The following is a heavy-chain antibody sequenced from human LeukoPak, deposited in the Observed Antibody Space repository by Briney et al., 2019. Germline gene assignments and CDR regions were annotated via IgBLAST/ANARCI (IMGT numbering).Heavy chain of an antibody. V-gene: IGHV1-3*01. J-gene: IGHJ4*02. CDR1: GYNFASYT. CDR3: ARSSSGTYHY. CDR2: INGDNGNT. D-gene: IGHD3-10*01. Sequence: ASVKVSCKTSGYNFASYTMHWLRQPPGQSPEWMGSINGDNGNTKYSEKFQGRVTFTRDTSASSAYMELSRLRSEDTAVYYCARSSSGTYHYWGQGTLVTVSS.